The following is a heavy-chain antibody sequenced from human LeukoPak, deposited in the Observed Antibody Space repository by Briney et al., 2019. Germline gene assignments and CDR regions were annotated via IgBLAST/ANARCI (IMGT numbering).Heavy chain of an antibody. Sequence: GGSLRLSCAASGFTFSSYWMSWVRQAPGKGLEWVANIKQDGSEKYYVDSVKGRFTISRDNAKNSLYLHMNSLRAEDTAVYYCARDLYDSSGYSLINWGQGTLVTVSS. V-gene: IGHV3-7*01. CDR1: GFTFSSYW. CDR2: IKQDGSEK. J-gene: IGHJ4*02. D-gene: IGHD3-22*01. CDR3: ARDLYDSSGYSLIN.